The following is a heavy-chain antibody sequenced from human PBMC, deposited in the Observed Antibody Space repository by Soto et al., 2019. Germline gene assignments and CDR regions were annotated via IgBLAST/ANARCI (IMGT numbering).Heavy chain of an antibody. CDR3: ARGRVYYDSSGYAPGYYGMDV. CDR2: INSDGSST. Sequence: HPGGSLRLSCAASGFTFSSYWMHWVRQAPGKGLVWVSRINSDGSSTSYADSVKGRFTISRDNAKNTLYLQMNSLRAEDTAVYYCARGRVYYDSSGYAPGYYGMDVWGQGTTVTVSS. D-gene: IGHD3-22*01. CDR1: GFTFSSYW. J-gene: IGHJ6*02. V-gene: IGHV3-74*01.